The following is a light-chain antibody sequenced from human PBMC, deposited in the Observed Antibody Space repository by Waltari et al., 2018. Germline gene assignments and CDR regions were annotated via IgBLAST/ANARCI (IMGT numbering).Light chain of an antibody. CDR1: NIESQT. J-gene: IGLJ2*01. Sequence: SYVLTQPPSVSVAPGETARITRGGHNIESQTVNRCQQKPGQAPVLVVYNDVDRPSGIPERFSGSNSGNTATLTIIRVEAGDEADYYCHVWDRDSDHVVFGGGTQLNVL. V-gene: IGLV3-21*01. CDR2: NDV. CDR3: HVWDRDSDHVV.